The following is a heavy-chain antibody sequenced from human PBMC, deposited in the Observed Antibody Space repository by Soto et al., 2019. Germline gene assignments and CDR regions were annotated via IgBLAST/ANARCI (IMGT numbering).Heavy chain of an antibody. CDR2: TSSDGGTK. D-gene: IGHD2-21*01. CDR3: AREVVLTEWYFDN. CDR1: GFTLSRYS. V-gene: IGHV3-30-3*01. J-gene: IGHJ4*02. Sequence: GGSLRLSCVTSGFTLSRYSMHWFRQAPGKGLEWVAVTSSDGGTKFYADSVKGRFTVSRDNSKNTLYLQMNSLRPEDTAVYYCAREVVLTEWYFDNWGQGILVTVSS.